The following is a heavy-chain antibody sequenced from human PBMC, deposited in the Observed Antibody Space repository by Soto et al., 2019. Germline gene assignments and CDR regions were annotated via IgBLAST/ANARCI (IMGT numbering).Heavy chain of an antibody. V-gene: IGHV3-53*01. Sequence: GESLKISCAASGFTVSSNYMSWVRQAPGKGLEWVSVIYSGGSTYYADSVKGRFTISRDNSKNTLYLQMNSLRAEDTAVYYCARVGVDDFWSGYYTNWYFDLWGRGTLVTVSS. CDR1: GFTVSSNY. J-gene: IGHJ2*01. D-gene: IGHD3-3*01. CDR3: ARVGVDDFWSGYYTNWYFDL. CDR2: IYSGGST.